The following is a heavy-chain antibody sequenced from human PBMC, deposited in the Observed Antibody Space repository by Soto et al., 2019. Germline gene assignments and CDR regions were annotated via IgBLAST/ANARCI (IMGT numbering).Heavy chain of an antibody. CDR1: GFTFNTYN. Sequence: PGGSLRLSCTASGFTFNTYNMNWVRQAPGKGLEWVSYISSSSYTIKYADSVEGRFTVSRDNGKKSLYLQMNSLRDEDTAVYFCEGDISLSARSYFDYWGQGTLVTVSS. CDR2: ISSSSYTI. V-gene: IGHV3-48*02. CDR3: EGDISLSARSYFDY. J-gene: IGHJ4*02. D-gene: IGHD3-3*02.